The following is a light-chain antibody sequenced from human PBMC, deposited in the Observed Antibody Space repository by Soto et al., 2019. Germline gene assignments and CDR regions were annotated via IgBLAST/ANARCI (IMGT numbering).Light chain of an antibody. CDR1: SSDVGGYNY. J-gene: IGLJ1*01. Sequence: QSALTHPASVSGSPGQSITISCTGTSSDVGGYNYVSWYQQHPGKAPKLMIYDVSNRPSGVSNRFSGSKSGNTASLTISGLQAEDEADYYCSSYTSSSPPYVFGTGTKLTVL. CDR3: SSYTSSSPPYV. CDR2: DVS. V-gene: IGLV2-14*01.